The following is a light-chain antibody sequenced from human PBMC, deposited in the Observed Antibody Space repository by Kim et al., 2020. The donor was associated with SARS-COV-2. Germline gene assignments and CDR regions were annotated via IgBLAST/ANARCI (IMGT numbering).Light chain of an antibody. CDR3: QTWDTGIQGL. V-gene: IGLV4-69*01. CDR2: LYSDGSY. J-gene: IGLJ2*01. CDR1: SGHRSYA. Sequence: QLVLTQSPSASASLGASVKLTCTLSSGHRSYAIAWHQQRPETGPRHLMNLYSDGSYTRGDGIPDRFSGSSSGAERYLTISSLQSDDEADYYCQTWDTGIQGLFGGGTQLTVL.